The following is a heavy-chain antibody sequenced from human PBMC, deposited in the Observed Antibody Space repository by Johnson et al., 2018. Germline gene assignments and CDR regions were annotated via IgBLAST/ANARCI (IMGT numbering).Heavy chain of an antibody. D-gene: IGHD6-13*01. CDR1: GFTFSSYS. CDR3: ASDLRGAAAGNDY. J-gene: IGHJ4*02. V-gene: IGHV3-21*01. CDR2: ISSSSSYI. Sequence: EVQLVESGGGLVKPGGSXRLSCAASGFTFSSYSMNWVRQAQGKGLELVSSISSSSSYIYYADPVKGRFTISRDNAKNSLYLQMKSLRAEDTALYYCASDLRGAAAGNDYWGQGTLVTVSS.